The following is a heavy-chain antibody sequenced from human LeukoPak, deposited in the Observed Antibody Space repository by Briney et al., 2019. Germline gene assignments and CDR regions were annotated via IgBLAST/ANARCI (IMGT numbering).Heavy chain of an antibody. Sequence: GGSLRLSCAASGFTFTSYWMHWVRQVPGKGLVWVSRIKSDGTTIAYADSVKGRFTISRDNAKNTVCLQMNSLRVEDTAVYFCARAMRGANYYSYWGHGTLVTVPS. CDR1: GFTFTSYW. CDR2: IKSDGTTI. J-gene: IGHJ4*01. CDR3: ARAMRGANYYSY. V-gene: IGHV3-74*01. D-gene: IGHD1-26*01.